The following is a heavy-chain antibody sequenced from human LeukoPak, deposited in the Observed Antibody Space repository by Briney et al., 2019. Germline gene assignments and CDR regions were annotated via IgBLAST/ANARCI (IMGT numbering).Heavy chain of an antibody. V-gene: IGHV3-33*01. J-gene: IGHJ4*02. D-gene: IGHD5-24*01. Sequence: PGGSLRLSCAASGFTFSSYGMHWGRQAPGKGLEWVAVMWYDGSNEYYADSVQGRFTIFRDIPKNTLYLQMNSLRAEDTATYYCARDSARDGYNYYFDHWGQGTLVTVSS. CDR2: MWYDGSNE. CDR1: GFTFSSYG. CDR3: ARDSARDGYNYYFDH.